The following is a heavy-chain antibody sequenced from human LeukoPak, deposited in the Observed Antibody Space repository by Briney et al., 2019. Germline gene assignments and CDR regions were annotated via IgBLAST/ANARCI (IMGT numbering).Heavy chain of an antibody. CDR2: IKQDGSEK. J-gene: IGHJ6*02. Sequence: GGSLRLSCAASGFTFSSYWMSWVRQAPGKELEWVANIKQDGSEKYYVDSVKGRFTISRDNAKNSLYLQMNSLRAEDTAVYYCARDYGDPYYYFYDMDVWGQGTTVTVSS. V-gene: IGHV3-7*01. CDR1: GFTFSSYW. D-gene: IGHD4-17*01. CDR3: ARDYGDPYYYFYDMDV.